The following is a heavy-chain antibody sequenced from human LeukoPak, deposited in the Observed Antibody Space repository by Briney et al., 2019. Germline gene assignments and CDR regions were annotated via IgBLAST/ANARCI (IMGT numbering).Heavy chain of an antibody. CDR2: IYAGGTT. V-gene: IGHV3-66*01. J-gene: IGHJ4*02. D-gene: IGHD1-14*01. Sequence: GGSLRPSCAASGFTVSSYYMSWVRQAPGKGLDWVSVIYAGGTTSYADSVTGRFTISRDNSKNTLYLQMNSVRAEDTAVYYCARAPPKGITPGYFGYWGQGTLVTVSS. CDR3: ARAPPKGITPGYFGY. CDR1: GFTVSSYY.